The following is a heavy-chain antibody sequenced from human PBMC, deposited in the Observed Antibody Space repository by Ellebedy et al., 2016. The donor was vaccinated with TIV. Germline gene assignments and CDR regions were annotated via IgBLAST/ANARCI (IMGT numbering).Heavy chain of an antibody. D-gene: IGHD1-14*01. CDR3: ARDIRRLYYFDY. Sequence: SETLSLXXTVSGGSISSSSYYWGWIRQPPGKGLEWIGSIYYSGSTYYNPSLKSRVTISVDTSKNQFSLKLSSVTAADTAVYYCARDIRRLYYFDYWGQGTLVTVSS. CDR1: GGSISSSSYY. J-gene: IGHJ4*02. V-gene: IGHV4-39*07. CDR2: IYYSGST.